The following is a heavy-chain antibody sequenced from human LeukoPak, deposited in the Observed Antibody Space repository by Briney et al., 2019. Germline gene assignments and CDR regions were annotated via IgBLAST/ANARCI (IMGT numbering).Heavy chain of an antibody. J-gene: IGHJ4*02. CDR1: GGSISSYY. CDR2: IYYSGST. Sequence: SETLSLTCTVSGGSISSYYWSWIRQPPGKGLEWIGYIYYSGSTNYNPSLKSRVTISVDTSKNQFSLKLSSVTAADTAVYYCARGRDEGYCSGGSCSSYFDYWGQGTLVTVPS. V-gene: IGHV4-59*12. D-gene: IGHD2-15*01. CDR3: ARGRDEGYCSGGSCSSYFDY.